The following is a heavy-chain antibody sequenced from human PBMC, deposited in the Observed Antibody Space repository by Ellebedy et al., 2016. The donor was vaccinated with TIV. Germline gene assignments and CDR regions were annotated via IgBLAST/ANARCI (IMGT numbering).Heavy chain of an antibody. CDR3: ARGSDGHTYTMDV. D-gene: IGHD3-10*01. J-gene: IGHJ6*02. CDR1: GGSFNTYG. CDR2: IIPIFGKS. Sequence: ASVKVSCXASGGSFNTYGISWVRQAPGQGLEGMGGIIPIFGKSNNAQKFQGRVTITADESTSTAYMELSSLGSEDTAMYYCARGSDGHTYTMDVWGQGTTVTVSS. V-gene: IGHV1-69*13.